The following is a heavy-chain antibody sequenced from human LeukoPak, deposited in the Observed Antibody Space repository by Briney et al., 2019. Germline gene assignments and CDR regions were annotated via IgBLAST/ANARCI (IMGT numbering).Heavy chain of an antibody. D-gene: IGHD4-23*01. CDR3: GRGVSFTGNTYPF. J-gene: IGHJ3*01. V-gene: IGHV3-74*01. CDR2: INDHGNNT. CDR1: GFTFSDYW. Sequence: QSGRSLRLSCEASGFTFSDYWMHLVRQAPGKGLMWVSRINDHGNNTNYVDSVKGRFNISRDNAKNTLFLQMSGLRAEDAAVYYCGRGVSFTGNTYPFCGQGTIVTVSS.